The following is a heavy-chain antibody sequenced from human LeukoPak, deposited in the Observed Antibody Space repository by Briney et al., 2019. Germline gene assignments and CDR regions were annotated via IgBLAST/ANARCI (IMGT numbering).Heavy chain of an antibody. CDR1: GFTFSSYS. Sequence: GGSLRLSCAASGFTFSSYSLNWVRQAPGKGLEWVSSISSSSSYIYYADSVKGRFTISRDNAKNSLYLQMNSLRAEDTAVYYCARGELPLEGIAMAGTNWFDPWGQGTLVTVSS. J-gene: IGHJ5*02. CDR3: ARGELPLEGIAMAGTNWFDP. V-gene: IGHV3-21*01. CDR2: ISSSSSYI. D-gene: IGHD6-19*01.